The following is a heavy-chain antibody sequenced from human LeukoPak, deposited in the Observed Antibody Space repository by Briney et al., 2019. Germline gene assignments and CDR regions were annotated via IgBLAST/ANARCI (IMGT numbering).Heavy chain of an antibody. D-gene: IGHD2-2*01. CDR2: IIPIFGTA. Sequence: SVKVSCKASGGTFSSYAISWVRQAPGQGLEWMGGIIPIFGTANYAQKFQGRVTITADESTSTAYMELSSLRSEDTAVYYCARASPRDCSSTSCALGAFDIWGQGTMVTVSS. CDR1: GGTFSSYA. J-gene: IGHJ3*02. V-gene: IGHV1-69*13. CDR3: ARASPRDCSSTSCALGAFDI.